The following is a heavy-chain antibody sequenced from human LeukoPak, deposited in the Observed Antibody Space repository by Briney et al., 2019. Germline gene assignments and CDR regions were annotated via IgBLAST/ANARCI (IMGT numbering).Heavy chain of an antibody. CDR1: GFTFSDYS. V-gene: IGHV3-48*04. CDR3: ARDHNYAFDN. CDR2: IGISSGNT. J-gene: IGHJ4*02. D-gene: IGHD1-1*01. Sequence: GGSLRLSCAASGFTFSDYSMNWVRQAPGKGLEWISYIGISSGNTKYADPVKGRFTISGDSAKSSLYLQMNSLRVEDTAVYYCARDHNYAFDNWGQGTLVTVSS.